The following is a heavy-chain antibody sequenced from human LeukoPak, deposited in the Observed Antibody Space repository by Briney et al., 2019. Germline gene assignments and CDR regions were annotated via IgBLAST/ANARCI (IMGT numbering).Heavy chain of an antibody. D-gene: IGHD6-19*01. J-gene: IGHJ4*02. CDR1: GYTFINYY. CDR3: ARAPVGYSSSFDY. Sequence: ASMKVSCKASGYTFINYYMHWVRQAPGQGLEWMGIINPSGGSTTYAQKFQGRVTMTRDMSTSTVYMELSSLRSEDTAAYYCARAPVGYSSSFDYWGQGTLVTVSS. V-gene: IGHV1-46*01. CDR2: INPSGGST.